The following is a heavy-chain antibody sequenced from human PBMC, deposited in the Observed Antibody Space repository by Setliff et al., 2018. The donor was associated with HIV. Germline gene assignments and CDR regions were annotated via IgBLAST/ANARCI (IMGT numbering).Heavy chain of an antibody. CDR1: GGSTSTSGYY. J-gene: IGHJ3*02. CDR3: ATSAESGFGIHWGVFNI. D-gene: IGHD3-10*01. Sequence: LSLTCTVSGGSTSTSGYYWGWIRQPPGKGREWIGSIYSSGSTYYNPSLKSRVTISVDTSKNQFSLKLKSVTAADTAVYYCATSAESGFGIHWGVFNIWGQGTRVTVS. CDR2: IYSSGST. V-gene: IGHV4-39*01.